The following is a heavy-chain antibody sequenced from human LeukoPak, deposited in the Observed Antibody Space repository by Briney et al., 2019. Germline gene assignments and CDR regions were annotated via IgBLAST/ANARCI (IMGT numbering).Heavy chain of an antibody. CDR3: AKDQCSSTSCPTDYFDY. CDR2: ISGSGGST. CDR1: GFTFSSYA. V-gene: IGHV3-23*01. D-gene: IGHD2-2*01. Sequence: PGGSLRLSCAASGFTFSSYAMSWVRQSPGKGREWVSAISGSGGSTYYADCVKGRFTISRDNSKNTLYLQMNRLRAEDTAVYYCAKDQCSSTSCPTDYFDYWGQGTLVTVSS. J-gene: IGHJ4*02.